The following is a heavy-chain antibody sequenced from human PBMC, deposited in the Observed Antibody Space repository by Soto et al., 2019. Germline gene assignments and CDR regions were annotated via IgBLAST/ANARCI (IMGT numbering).Heavy chain of an antibody. CDR3: AGSYYYGSRSYYNVGAFDI. CDR1: GHSFPSYC. D-gene: IGHD3-10*01. J-gene: IGHJ3*02. Sequence: EVQLVQSEAEVKKSGESLKISCKGSGHSFPSYCIGWVRQMPGKGLEWMGIVCPDDSDTRYRPSLQGQVTISVDKSTRNAYLQWSSLKASDTGMYYCAGSYYYGSRSYYNVGAFDIWGQGTMVIVSS. CDR2: VCPDDSDT. V-gene: IGHV5-51*03.